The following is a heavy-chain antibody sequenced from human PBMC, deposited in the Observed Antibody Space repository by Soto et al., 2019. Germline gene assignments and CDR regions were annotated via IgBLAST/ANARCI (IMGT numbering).Heavy chain of an antibody. CDR2: IWYDGSIK. J-gene: IGHJ6*02. D-gene: IGHD5-12*01. CDR1: GFTFSSYG. V-gene: IGHV3-33*01. Sequence: QVQLVESGGGVVQPGRSLRLSCAASGFTFSSYGMHWVRQAPGKGLEWVAVIWYDGSIKYYADSVKGRFTISRDNSKNTLYLQMNSLRAEDTAVYYCARDLYSGYDHYYYYYGMDVWGQGTTVTVSS. CDR3: ARDLYSGYDHYYYYYGMDV.